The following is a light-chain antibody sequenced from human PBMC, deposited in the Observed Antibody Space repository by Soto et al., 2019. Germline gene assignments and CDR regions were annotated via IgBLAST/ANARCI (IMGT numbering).Light chain of an antibody. CDR1: SSDVGSYNY. J-gene: IGLJ3*02. CDR3: CSYAGMYIWL. Sequence: QSALTQPRSVSGSPGQSVTISCTGTSSDVGSYNYVSWYQRHPGKGPKLMIHDVSERPSGVPDRFSGSKSGNTASLTISGLQAEDEADYYCCSYAGMYIWLFGGGTKLTVL. V-gene: IGLV2-11*01. CDR2: DVS.